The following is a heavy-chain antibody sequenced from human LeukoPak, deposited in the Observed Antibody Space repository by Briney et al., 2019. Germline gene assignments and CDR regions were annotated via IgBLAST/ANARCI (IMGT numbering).Heavy chain of an antibody. V-gene: IGHV4-34*01. CDR1: GGSFSGYY. Sequence: PSETLSLTCAVYGGSFSGYYWSWIRQPPGKGLEWIGEINHSGSTNYNPSLKSRVTISVDTSKNQFSLKLSSVTAADTAVYYCARGWELLTNWFDPWGQGTLVTVSS. J-gene: IGHJ5*02. CDR2: INHSGST. D-gene: IGHD1-26*01. CDR3: ARGWELLTNWFDP.